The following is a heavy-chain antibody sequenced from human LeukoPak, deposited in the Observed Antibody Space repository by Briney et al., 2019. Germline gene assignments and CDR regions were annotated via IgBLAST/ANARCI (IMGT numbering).Heavy chain of an antibody. J-gene: IGHJ5*02. CDR1: GGPISSSNDY. Sequence: SETLSLTCTVSGGPISSSNDYWSWVRQPPGKGPEWIGSVYYSGTTYYSPSLKSRVTISVDTSKNQFSLKLTSVTAAETAVYYCARSGAAEGPTHNWFDPWSQGTLVTVSS. CDR2: VYYSGTT. V-gene: IGHV4-39*01. D-gene: IGHD6-13*01. CDR3: ARSGAAEGPTHNWFDP.